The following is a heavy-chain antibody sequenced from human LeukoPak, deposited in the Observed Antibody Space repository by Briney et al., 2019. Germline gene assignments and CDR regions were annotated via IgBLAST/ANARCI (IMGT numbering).Heavy chain of an antibody. D-gene: IGHD2-21*01. Sequence: GQSLKISSKGSGYSFTTYWIAWLRQMPVKGLEWMGFIYPVDSDTRYSTSFQGQVPFPAHKSIRTAYLQWSSLKASETAMYYCGRRMRAINAFDIWGEGTMVTVSS. CDR2: IYPVDSDT. J-gene: IGHJ3*02. V-gene: IGHV5-51*01. CDR3: GRRMRAINAFDI. CDR1: GYSFTTYW.